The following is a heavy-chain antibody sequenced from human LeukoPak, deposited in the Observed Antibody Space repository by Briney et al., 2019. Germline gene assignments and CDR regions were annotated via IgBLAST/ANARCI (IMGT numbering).Heavy chain of an antibody. CDR1: GFTFSNYW. Sequence: QTGGSLRLSCAASGFTFSNYWMSWVRQAPGKGLEWVSYISSSGSTIYYADSVKGRFTISRDNAKNSLYLQMNSLRAEDTAVYYCARDMELYYYDSSGYSGFDYWGQGTLVTVSS. J-gene: IGHJ4*02. V-gene: IGHV3-48*04. CDR2: ISSSGSTI. CDR3: ARDMELYYYDSSGYSGFDY. D-gene: IGHD3-22*01.